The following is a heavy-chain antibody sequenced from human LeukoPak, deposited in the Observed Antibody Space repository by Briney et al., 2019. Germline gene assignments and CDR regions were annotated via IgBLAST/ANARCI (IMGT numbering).Heavy chain of an antibody. Sequence: ASVTVSFTSSVGTFSSYAISWVRQAPGQGLEWMGGIIPIFGTANYAQKFQGRVTITTDESTSTAYMELSSLRSEDTAVYYCARVLDPYNWFDPWGQGTLVTVSS. D-gene: IGHD3/OR15-3a*01. CDR3: ARVLDPYNWFDP. CDR2: IIPIFGTA. V-gene: IGHV1-69*05. J-gene: IGHJ5*02. CDR1: VGTFSSYA.